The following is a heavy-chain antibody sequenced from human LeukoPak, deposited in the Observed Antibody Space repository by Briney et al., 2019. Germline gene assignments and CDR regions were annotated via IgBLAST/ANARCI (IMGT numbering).Heavy chain of an antibody. CDR2: ISYDGSNK. D-gene: IGHD3-3*01. Sequence: PGGSLRLSCAASGFIFSNYAMHWVRQAPGKGLEWVALISYDGSNKYYADSVKGRFTISRDNSKNTLYLQMNSLRAEDTAVYYCARDGTEYYDFWSADAIFDYWGQGTLVTVSS. V-gene: IGHV3-30*04. J-gene: IGHJ4*02. CDR3: ARDGTEYYDFWSADAIFDY. CDR1: GFIFSNYA.